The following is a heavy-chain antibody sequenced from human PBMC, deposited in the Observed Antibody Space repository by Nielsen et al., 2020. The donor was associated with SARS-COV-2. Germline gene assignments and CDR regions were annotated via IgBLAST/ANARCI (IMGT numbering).Heavy chain of an antibody. CDR1: GFTFSSYG. V-gene: IGHV3-30*18. Sequence: GESLKISCAAAGFTFSSYGMHWVRQAPGKGLEWVAVISYDGSNKYYADSVKGRFTISRDNSKNTLYLQMNSLRAEDTAVYYCAKFYSYGFDYWGQGTLVTVSS. D-gene: IGHD5-18*01. CDR2: ISYDGSNK. CDR3: AKFYSYGFDY. J-gene: IGHJ4*02.